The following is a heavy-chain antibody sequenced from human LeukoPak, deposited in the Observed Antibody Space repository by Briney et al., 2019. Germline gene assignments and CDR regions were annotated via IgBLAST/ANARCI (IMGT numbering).Heavy chain of an antibody. CDR2: ISGSGGST. V-gene: IGHV3-23*01. Sequence: GGFLRLSCAASGFTFSSYAMSWVRQAPGKGLEWVSAISGSGGSTYYADSVKGRFTISRDNSKNTLYLQMNSLRAEDTAVYYCAKPRQDTAMVNYYFDYWGQGTLVTVSS. CDR1: GFTFSSYA. D-gene: IGHD5-18*01. J-gene: IGHJ4*02. CDR3: AKPRQDTAMVNYYFDY.